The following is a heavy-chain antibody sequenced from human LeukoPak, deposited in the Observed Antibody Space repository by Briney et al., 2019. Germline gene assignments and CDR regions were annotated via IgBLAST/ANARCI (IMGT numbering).Heavy chain of an antibody. CDR1: GYTFTGYY. J-gene: IGHJ4*02. CDR2: INPNSGGT. V-gene: IGHV1-2*02. D-gene: IGHD1-1*01. CDR3: ASLDKGNGVVFDY. Sequence: ASVKVSCKASGYTFTGYYMHWVRQAPGQGLEWMGWINPNSGGTNYAQKFQGRVTMTRDTSISTAYMELSRLRSDDTAVYYCASLDKGNGVVFDYWGQGTLVTVSS.